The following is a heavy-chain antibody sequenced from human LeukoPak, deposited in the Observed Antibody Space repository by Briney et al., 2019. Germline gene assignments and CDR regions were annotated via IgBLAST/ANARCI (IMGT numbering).Heavy chain of an antibody. CDR2: ISGSSSYI. D-gene: IGHD1-7*01. J-gene: IGHJ4*02. CDR1: GFTFSTYS. V-gene: IGHV3-21*01. Sequence: GGSLRLSCAASGFTFSTYSTNWVRQAPGKGLEWVSSISGSSSYIYYADSVKGRFTISRDNAKNSLYLQMNSLRAEDTAVYYCARGDITGTTVDYWGQGTLVTVSS. CDR3: ARGDITGTTVDY.